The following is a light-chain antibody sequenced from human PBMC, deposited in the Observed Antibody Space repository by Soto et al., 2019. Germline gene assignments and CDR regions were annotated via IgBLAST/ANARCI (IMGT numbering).Light chain of an antibody. CDR3: QQYDKWPRT. Sequence: EIVLTQSPATLSVSPGERATLSCRASQSVSRKLAWYQQTRGQAPRLLIYGASTRATGVPARFSGSVSGTEFTLTISNLQSEDFAVYHGQQYDKWPRTFGQGTKVDIK. CDR2: GAS. CDR1: QSVSRK. V-gene: IGKV3-15*01. J-gene: IGKJ1*01.